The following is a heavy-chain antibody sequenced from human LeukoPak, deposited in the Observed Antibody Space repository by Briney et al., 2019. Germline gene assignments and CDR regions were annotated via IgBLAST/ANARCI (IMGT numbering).Heavy chain of an antibody. D-gene: IGHD3-9*01. CDR2: IRYDGSNK. V-gene: IGHV3-30*02. CDR1: GFTFSSYG. J-gene: IGHJ4*02. Sequence: GGSLRLSCAASGFTFSSYGMHWVRQAPGKGLEWVAFIRYDGSNKYYADSVKGRFTISRDNSKNTLYLQMNGLRAEDTAVYYCAKESFLTGYYLARYFDYWGQGTLVTVSS. CDR3: AKESFLTGYYLARYFDY.